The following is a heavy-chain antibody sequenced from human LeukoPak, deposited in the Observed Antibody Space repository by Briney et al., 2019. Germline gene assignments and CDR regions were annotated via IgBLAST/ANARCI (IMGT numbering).Heavy chain of an antibody. Sequence: SETLSLTCAVYGGSFSGYYWSWIRQPPGKGLEWIGEINHSGSTNYNPSLKSRVTISVDTSKNQFSLKLSSVTAEDTAVYYCARMWVVRGVNYYYGMDVWGQGTTVTVSS. CDR2: INHSGST. V-gene: IGHV4-34*01. CDR1: GGSFSGYY. CDR3: ARMWVVRGVNYYYGMDV. D-gene: IGHD3-10*01. J-gene: IGHJ6*02.